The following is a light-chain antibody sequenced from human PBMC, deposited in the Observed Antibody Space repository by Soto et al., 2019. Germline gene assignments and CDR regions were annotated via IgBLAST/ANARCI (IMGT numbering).Light chain of an antibody. J-gene: IGLJ3*02. Sequence: QTVVTQPPSASGSPGQSVTISCTGTSSDVGRYKYVSWYQQYPGKAPKVMIYEVNKRPSGVPDRFSGSKSGNTASLTVSGLQTEDEAHYYCSSFAVSSKLVFGGGTKVTVL. CDR1: SSDVGRYKY. CDR2: EVN. V-gene: IGLV2-8*01. CDR3: SSFAVSSKLV.